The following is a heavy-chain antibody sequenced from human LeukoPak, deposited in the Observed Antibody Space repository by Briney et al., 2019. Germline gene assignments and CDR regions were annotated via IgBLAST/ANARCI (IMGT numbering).Heavy chain of an antibody. V-gene: IGHV3-7*01. Sequence: GGSLRLSCTASGFTFSSSAMHWVRQTPGKGLEWVANIKQDGSEKYYVDSVKGRFTISRDNAKNSLYLQMNSLRAEDTAVYYCARWGGFWSGYFGYWGQGTLVTVSS. D-gene: IGHD3-3*01. CDR2: IKQDGSEK. CDR3: ARWGGFWSGYFGY. J-gene: IGHJ4*02. CDR1: GFTFSSSA.